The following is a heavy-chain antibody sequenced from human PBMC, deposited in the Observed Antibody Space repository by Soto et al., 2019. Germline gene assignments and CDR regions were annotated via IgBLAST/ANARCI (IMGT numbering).Heavy chain of an antibody. CDR1: GYTFISYY. J-gene: IGHJ5*02. V-gene: IGHV1-18*04. Sequence: ASVKVSCKASGYTFISYYIHWVRQAPGQGLEWMGWISAYNGNTNYAQKLQGRVTMTTDTSTSTAYMELRSLRSDDTAVYYCARGGYSSGWNNWFDPWGQGTLVTVSS. CDR3: ARGGYSSGWNNWFDP. CDR2: ISAYNGNT. D-gene: IGHD6-19*01.